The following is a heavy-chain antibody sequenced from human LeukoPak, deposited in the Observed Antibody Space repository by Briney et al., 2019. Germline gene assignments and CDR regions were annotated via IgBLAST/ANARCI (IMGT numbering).Heavy chain of an antibody. D-gene: IGHD1-26*01. CDR3: ARGSEWELPRYFDY. CDR2: IYYSGST. V-gene: IGHV4-59*01. CDR1: GGSISSYY. Sequence: SETLSLTCTVSGGSISSYYWSWIRQPPGKGLEWIGYIYYSGSTNYNPSLKSRVTISVDTSKNQFSLKLSPVTAADTAVYYCARGSEWELPRYFDYWGQGTLVTVSS. J-gene: IGHJ4*02.